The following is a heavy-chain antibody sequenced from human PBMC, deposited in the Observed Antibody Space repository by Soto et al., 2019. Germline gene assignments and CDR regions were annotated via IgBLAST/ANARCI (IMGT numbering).Heavy chain of an antibody. CDR1: GFTFSTSG. V-gene: IGHV3-23*01. D-gene: IGHD3-16*01. J-gene: IGHJ4*02. CDR3: AKDWGY. Sequence: EVQLSESGGGLVQPGGSLRVSCAASGFTFSTSGMSWVRQAPGKGLEWVSGISAPGDSTYYADSVKGRFTVSRDNSKNALYLQMDGLGRDDTAIYYCAKDWGYWGQGTLVTVSS. CDR2: ISAPGDST.